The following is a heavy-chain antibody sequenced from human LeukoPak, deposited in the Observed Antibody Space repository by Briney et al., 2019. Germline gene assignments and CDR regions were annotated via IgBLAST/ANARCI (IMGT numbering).Heavy chain of an antibody. CDR2: MNPKSGNT. CDR3: ARGRSFWFDP. Sequence: GASVKVSCKASGYTFGNYDINWVRQATGQGLEWMGWMNPKSGNTGYARKFKGRVTMTRNTSISTAYMDLSSLTSEDTAVYYCARGRSFWFDPWGQGTLVTVSS. D-gene: IGHD3-10*01. CDR1: GYTFGNYD. V-gene: IGHV1-8*01. J-gene: IGHJ5*01.